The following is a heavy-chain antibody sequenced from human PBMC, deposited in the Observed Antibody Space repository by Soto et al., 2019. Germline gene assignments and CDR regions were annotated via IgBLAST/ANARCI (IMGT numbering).Heavy chain of an antibody. V-gene: IGHV4-4*02. CDR1: GGSISSSNW. CDR2: IYHSGST. Sequence: SETLSLTCAVSGGSISSSNWWSWVRQPSGKGLEWIGEIYHSGSTNYNPSLKSRVTISVDKSKNQFSLKLSSVTAADTAVYYCVHSSSWYKFDYWGQGTLVTVSS. D-gene: IGHD6-13*01. J-gene: IGHJ4*02. CDR3: VHSSSWYKFDY.